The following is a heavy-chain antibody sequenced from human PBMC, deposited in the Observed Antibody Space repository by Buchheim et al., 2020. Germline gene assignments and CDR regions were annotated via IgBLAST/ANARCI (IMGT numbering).Heavy chain of an antibody. Sequence: EVQLLESGGGLVQPGGSLRLSCAASGFTFSTYAMNWVRQAPGKGLEWVSAISGSGSSKYYADSVKGRFTISRDNSKNTLYLQMNSLRAEDTAVYYCAKGVNYDFGSGQRTFDYWGQGTL. CDR2: ISGSGSSK. CDR3: AKGVNYDFGSGQRTFDY. J-gene: IGHJ4*02. V-gene: IGHV3-23*01. CDR1: GFTFSTYA. D-gene: IGHD3-3*01.